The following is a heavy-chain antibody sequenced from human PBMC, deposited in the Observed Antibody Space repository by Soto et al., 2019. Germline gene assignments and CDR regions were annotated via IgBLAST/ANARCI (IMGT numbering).Heavy chain of an antibody. CDR3: AKAGDFWSGYYRPLDY. V-gene: IGHV1-18*01. J-gene: IGHJ4*02. D-gene: IGHD3-3*01. Sequence: ASVKVSCKASGYSFSSYGISWVRQAPGQGLEWMGWISAFNSNRDYAQKFQDRVTMTTDTSTSTAYMELRSLSSDDTAVYYCAKAGDFWSGYYRPLDYWGQGTLVTVSS. CDR1: GYSFSSYG. CDR2: ISAFNSNR.